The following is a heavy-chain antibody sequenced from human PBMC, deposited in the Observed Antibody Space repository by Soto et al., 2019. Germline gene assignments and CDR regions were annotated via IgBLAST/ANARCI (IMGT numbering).Heavy chain of an antibody. V-gene: IGHV3-23*01. D-gene: IGHD1-1*01. J-gene: IGHJ4*02. Sequence: EVQVLESGGGLVQPGGSLRLSCAASGFTFSRYAMSWVRQAPGKGLERVSSISGSGGGTYYADSVKVLFTFSRDNSKNTLYLQMNSLRAEDTAVYYCAKFGMATTKRSPPYYIDYWGQGALVTVSS. CDR3: AKFGMATTKRSPPYYIDY. CDR1: GFTFSRYA. CDR2: ISGSGGGT.